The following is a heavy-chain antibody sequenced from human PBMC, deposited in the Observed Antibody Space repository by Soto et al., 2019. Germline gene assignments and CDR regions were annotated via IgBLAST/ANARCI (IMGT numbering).Heavy chain of an antibody. D-gene: IGHD3-3*01. CDR1: GGTFSSYA. CDR3: ARASHYDFWSGYYPYYSDY. V-gene: IGHV1-69*13. J-gene: IGHJ4*02. CDR2: IIPIFGTA. Sequence: SVKVSCKASGGTFSSYAISWVRQAPGQGLEWMGRIIPIFGTANYAQKFQGRVTITADESTSTAYMELSSLRSEDTAVSYCARASHYDFWSGYYPYYSDYWGQGTLVTVSS.